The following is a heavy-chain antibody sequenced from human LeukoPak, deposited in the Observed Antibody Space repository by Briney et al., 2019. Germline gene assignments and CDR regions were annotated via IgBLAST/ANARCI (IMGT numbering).Heavy chain of an antibody. CDR2: SIPIFGTA. Sequence: SVKVSCKASGYTFTSYGISWVRQAPGQGLELMGGSIPIFGTANYAQKFQGRVTITADESTSTAYMELSSLRSEDTAVYYCARSGGGYYYYYMDVWGKGTTVTVSS. CDR3: ARSGGGYYYYYMDV. CDR1: GYTFTSYG. V-gene: IGHV1-69*13. D-gene: IGHD3-10*01. J-gene: IGHJ6*03.